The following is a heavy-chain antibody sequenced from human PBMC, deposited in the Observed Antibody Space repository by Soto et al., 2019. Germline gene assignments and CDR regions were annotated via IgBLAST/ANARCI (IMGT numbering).Heavy chain of an antibody. J-gene: IGHJ4*02. Sequence: GGSLRLSCAASGFTFSSYGMNWVRQAPGKGLEWVAVISYDGSNKYYADSVKGRFTISRDNSKNTLYLQMNSLRAEDTAVYYCAKDQEYSSSPPFDYWGQGTLVTVSS. CDR2: ISYDGSNK. CDR3: AKDQEYSSSPPFDY. CDR1: GFTFSSYG. D-gene: IGHD6-6*01. V-gene: IGHV3-30*18.